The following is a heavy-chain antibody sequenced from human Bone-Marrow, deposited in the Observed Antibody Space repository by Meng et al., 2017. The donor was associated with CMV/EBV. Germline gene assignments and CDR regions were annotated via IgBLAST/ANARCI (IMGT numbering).Heavy chain of an antibody. CDR2: ISDDGSNK. CDR1: GFTFSNYA. Sequence: GESLKISCAASGFTFSNYAMHWVCQAPGKGLEWVAVISDDGSNKYYADSVTGRFTISRDSSKNTLYLQMNSLRAEDTAMYYCAGERYSYGLDYWGQGILVTVSS. CDR3: AGERYSYGLDY. J-gene: IGHJ4*02. D-gene: IGHD5-18*01. V-gene: IGHV3-30*03.